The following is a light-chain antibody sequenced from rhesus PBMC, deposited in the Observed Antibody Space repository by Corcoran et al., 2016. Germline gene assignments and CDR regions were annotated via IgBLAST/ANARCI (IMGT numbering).Light chain of an antibody. J-gene: IGKJ2*01. CDR1: EDINKN. Sequence: DIQLTQSPSSLSASVGDRVTITCRAREDINKNLNGYQQKPGKAPQLLIYKASNLKSGVPSRFSGSGSGTDYTFTISGLQSEDVSTYYCQHHHGFPYSFGQGTKVEI. CDR3: QHHHGFPYS. V-gene: IGKV1-74*01. CDR2: KAS.